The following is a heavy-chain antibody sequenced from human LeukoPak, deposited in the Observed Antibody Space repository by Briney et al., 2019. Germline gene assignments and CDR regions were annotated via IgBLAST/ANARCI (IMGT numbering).Heavy chain of an antibody. J-gene: IGHJ4*02. CDR3: GRGFSIVPAGIPDY. V-gene: IGHV3-74*01. D-gene: IGHD2-2*02. CDR2: INSDGGST. Sequence: GGSLRLSCAASGFTFSSYWMHWVRQAPGKGLVWVSPINSDGGSTTYADSVKGRFTISRDNAKNTLYLQMNSLRAEDTAVYYCGRGFSIVPAGIPDYWGLGTLVTVSS. CDR1: GFTFSSYW.